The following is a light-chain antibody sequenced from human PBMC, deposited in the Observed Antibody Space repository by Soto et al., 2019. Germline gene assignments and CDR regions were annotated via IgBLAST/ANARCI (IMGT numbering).Light chain of an antibody. CDR2: GAS. CDR1: QSVSID. Sequence: EIVMTQSPATLYVSPGERVTLSCRASQSVSIDLAWYQQKPGQAPRLLIFGASTRATGIPARFSGSGSGTEFSLTISSLQSEDFAVYYCQQYNNWPPWTFGQGTKVDIK. CDR3: QQYNNWPPWT. V-gene: IGKV3-15*01. J-gene: IGKJ1*01.